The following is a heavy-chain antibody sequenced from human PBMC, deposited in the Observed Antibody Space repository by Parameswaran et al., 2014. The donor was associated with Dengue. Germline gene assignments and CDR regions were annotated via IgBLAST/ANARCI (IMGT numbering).Heavy chain of an antibody. J-gene: IGHJ3*02. CDR1: GFTFSSYW. Sequence: QAGGPWRLSCAASGFTFSSYWMSWVRQAPGKGLEWVANIKQDGSEKYYVDSVKGRFTISRDNAKNSLYLQMNSLRAEDTAVYYCARPGDNWNFFDAFDIWGQGTMVTVSS. CDR3: ARPGDNWNFFDAFDI. V-gene: IGHV3-7*01. D-gene: IGHD1-7*01. CDR2: IKQDGSEK.